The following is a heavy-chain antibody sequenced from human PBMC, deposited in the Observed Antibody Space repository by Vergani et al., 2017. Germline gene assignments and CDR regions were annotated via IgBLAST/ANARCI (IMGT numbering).Heavy chain of an antibody. CDR2: ISYDGSNK. V-gene: IGHV3-30-3*01. J-gene: IGHJ6*03. CDR3: ARENTGIAXRPNLHYYYYYMDV. D-gene: IGHD6-6*01. CDR1: GFTFSSYA. Sequence: QVQLVESGGGVVQPGRSLRLSCAASGFTFSSYAMHWVRQAPGKGLEWVAVISYDGSNKYYADSVKGRFTISRDNSKNTLYLQMNSLRAEDTAVYYCARENTGIAXRPNLHYYYYYMDVWGKGTTVTVSS.